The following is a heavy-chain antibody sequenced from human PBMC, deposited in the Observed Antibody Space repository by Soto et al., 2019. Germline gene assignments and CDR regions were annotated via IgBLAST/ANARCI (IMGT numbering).Heavy chain of an antibody. Sequence: EVQLVESGGGLVHPGGSLRLSCAASGFTFSHYWMSWVRQAPGKGLEWVANIKEDGSEKYYVDSVMGRFTIPADNAKNSLYLQMNSLRVEDTAVYYCARDAVWGQGTLVTVSS. V-gene: IGHV3-7*01. D-gene: IGHD6-19*01. J-gene: IGHJ4*02. CDR3: ARDAV. CDR2: IKEDGSEK. CDR1: GFTFSHYW.